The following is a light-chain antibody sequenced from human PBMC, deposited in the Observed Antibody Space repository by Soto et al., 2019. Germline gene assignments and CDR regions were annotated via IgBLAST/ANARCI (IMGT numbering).Light chain of an antibody. Sequence: QSVLTQPASGSGSPGQSITISCTGTTSDVGDYNYVSWYQQHPGKAPKRMIYDVTNRPSGVSNRFSGSKSDNTASLTISGLQADDEAEYYCRSYTSSSTVIFGGGTKLTVL. V-gene: IGLV2-14*01. CDR1: TSDVGDYNY. J-gene: IGLJ2*01. CDR2: DVT. CDR3: RSYTSSSTVI.